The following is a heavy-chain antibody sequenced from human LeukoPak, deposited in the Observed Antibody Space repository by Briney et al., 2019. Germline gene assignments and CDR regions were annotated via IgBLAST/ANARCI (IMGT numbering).Heavy chain of an antibody. J-gene: IGHJ4*02. CDR2: ISSSGST. Sequence: SETLSLTCTVSGGSISSDFWAWSWVRQPTGKGLEWIGHISSSGSTNYNPSLESRVTLSVDTSKNQISLRLRSMTAADTAIYYCARENYFDRSGYPQHLFDFWGQGTLVTVSS. V-gene: IGHV4-61*09. D-gene: IGHD3-22*01. CDR1: GGSISSDF. CDR3: ARENYFDRSGYPQHLFDF.